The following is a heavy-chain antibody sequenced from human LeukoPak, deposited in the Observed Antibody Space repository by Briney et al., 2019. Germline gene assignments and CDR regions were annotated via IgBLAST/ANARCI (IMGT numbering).Heavy chain of an antibody. D-gene: IGHD6-19*01. CDR1: GFTFTNYW. CDR3: ARGPVSSSGFFGY. Sequence: GGSLRLSCAASGFTFTNYWMSWVRQAPGRGLEWVANTNQDGSEKYYVDSVKGRFTISRDNAKNSLYLQMNSLRAEDTAVYYCARGPVSSSGFFGYWGQGTLVTVSS. J-gene: IGHJ4*02. V-gene: IGHV3-7*03. CDR2: TNQDGSEK.